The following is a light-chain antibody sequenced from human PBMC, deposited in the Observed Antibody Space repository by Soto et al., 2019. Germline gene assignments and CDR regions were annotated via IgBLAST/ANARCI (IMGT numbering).Light chain of an antibody. V-gene: IGKV1-5*03. CDR1: QSISSW. CDR3: QQYSSYST. Sequence: DIQMTQSPSTLSASVGDRVTITCRASQSISSWLAWYQQKPGKAPKLLIYQASSFEGGVPSRFSDSGSGTEFTLTISSLQPDDFATYYCQQYSSYSTFGQGTKVEIK. J-gene: IGKJ1*01. CDR2: QAS.